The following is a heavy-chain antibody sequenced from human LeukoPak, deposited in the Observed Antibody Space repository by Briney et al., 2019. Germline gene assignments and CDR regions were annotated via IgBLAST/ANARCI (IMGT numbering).Heavy chain of an antibody. D-gene: IGHD1-20*01. CDR3: ARALTGTTGYFDC. J-gene: IGHJ4*02. V-gene: IGHV4-59*01. CDR1: GGSISSYY. Sequence: SETLSLTCTVSGGSISSYYLSWIRQPPGKGLEWIGYISYSGSTNYNPSLKSRASISVDTSKNQFSLKLSSVTAADTAVYFCARALTGTTGYFDCWGQGTPVTVSS. CDR2: ISYSGST.